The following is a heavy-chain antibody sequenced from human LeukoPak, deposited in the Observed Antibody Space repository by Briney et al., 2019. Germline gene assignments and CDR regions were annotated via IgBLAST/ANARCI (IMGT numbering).Heavy chain of an antibody. J-gene: IGHJ4*02. CDR2: IIPIFGTA. D-gene: IGHD3-22*01. CDR3: ARVGYYDSSGYPTYFDY. Sequence: ASVKVSCKVSGYTLTELSMHWVRQAPGQGLEWMGGIIPIFGTANYAQKFQGRVTITADESTSTAYMELSSLRSEDTAVYYCARVGYYDSSGYPTYFDYWGQGTLVTVSS. V-gene: IGHV1-69*13. CDR1: GYTLTELS.